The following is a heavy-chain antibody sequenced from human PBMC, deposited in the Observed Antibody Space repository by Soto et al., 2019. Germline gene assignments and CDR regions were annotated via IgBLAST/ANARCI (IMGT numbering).Heavy chain of an antibody. J-gene: IGHJ3*02. V-gene: IGHV1-2*04. CDR1: GYTFTGYY. CDR2: INPNSGGT. D-gene: IGHD3-10*01. Sequence: ASVKVSCKASGYTFTGYYMHWVRQAPGQGLEWMGWINPNSGGTNYAQKFQGWVTMTRDTSISTAYMELSRLRSDDTAVYYCARGTPQSAGSKDAFDIWGQGTMVTVSS. CDR3: ARGTPQSAGSKDAFDI.